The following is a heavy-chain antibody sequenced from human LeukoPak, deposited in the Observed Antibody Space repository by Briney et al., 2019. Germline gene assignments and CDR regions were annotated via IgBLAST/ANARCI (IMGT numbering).Heavy chain of an antibody. D-gene: IGHD3-16*01. V-gene: IGHV3-30*18. CDR2: ISYDGSNK. CDR3: AKALSPAAYYFDY. J-gene: IGHJ4*02. Sequence: PGRSLRLSCAASGFTFSSYGMHWVRQAPGKGLEWVAVISYDGSNKYYADSVKGRFTISRDNSKNTLYLQMNSLRAEDTAVYYCAKALSPAAYYFDYWGQGTLVTVSS. CDR1: GFTFSSYG.